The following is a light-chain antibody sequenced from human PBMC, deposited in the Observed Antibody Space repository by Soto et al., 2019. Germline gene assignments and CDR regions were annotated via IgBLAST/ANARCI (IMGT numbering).Light chain of an antibody. CDR3: QQYGSSGT. CDR1: QGISSW. Sequence: DMQLTQSPPFLSASVGDRITISCRASQGISSWLAWYHKKPGKAPKLLIYAASSLQSGVPSRFSGSGSGTDFTLTISRLEPEYFAVYYCQQYGSSGTFGQGTKVDI. V-gene: IGKV1-12*01. CDR2: AAS. J-gene: IGKJ1*01.